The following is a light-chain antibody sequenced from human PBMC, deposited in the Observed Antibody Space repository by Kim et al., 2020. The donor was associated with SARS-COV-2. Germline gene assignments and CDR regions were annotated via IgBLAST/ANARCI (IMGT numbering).Light chain of an antibody. J-gene: IGKJ4*01. V-gene: IGKV1-13*02. CDR3: QQFDTYPLT. CDR1: QGVSTA. CDR2: DVS. Sequence: ASVGDKVASSCRASQGVSTALAWYQQKPGKAPKLLIYDVSNLKSGVPSRFSGSGSGPNFTLTISSLQPEDFSTYYCQQFDTYPLTFGGGTKVDIK.